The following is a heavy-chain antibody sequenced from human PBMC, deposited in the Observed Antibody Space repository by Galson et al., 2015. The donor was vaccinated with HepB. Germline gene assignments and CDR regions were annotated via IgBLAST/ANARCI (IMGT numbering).Heavy chain of an antibody. J-gene: IGHJ6*02. Sequence: SLRLSCAAPGFTFSDYYMSWIRQAPGKGLEWVSYISSSGSTIYYADSVKGRFTISRDNAKNSLYLQMNSLRAEDTAVYYCARTYGSGLRDMGYYGMDVWGQGTTVTVSS. CDR3: ARTYGSGLRDMGYYGMDV. D-gene: IGHD3-10*01. V-gene: IGHV3-11*01. CDR1: GFTFSDYY. CDR2: ISSSGSTI.